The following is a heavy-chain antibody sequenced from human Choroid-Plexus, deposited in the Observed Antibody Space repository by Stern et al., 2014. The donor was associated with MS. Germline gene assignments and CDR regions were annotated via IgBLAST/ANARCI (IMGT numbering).Heavy chain of an antibody. Sequence: VQLVESGGGVVQPGRPLRLSCIGSGFIFSSFGMHWVRQAPGKGLEWGAFISYDGTTKDYAVSVKGRFTISRDNSNNTLWMQMSSLRPEDTAVYYCARDRHWLTYYFDYWGQGSLVTVSS. D-gene: IGHD3-9*01. CDR2: ISYDGTTK. CDR1: GFIFSSFG. J-gene: IGHJ4*02. V-gene: IGHV3-30*03. CDR3: ARDRHWLTYYFDY.